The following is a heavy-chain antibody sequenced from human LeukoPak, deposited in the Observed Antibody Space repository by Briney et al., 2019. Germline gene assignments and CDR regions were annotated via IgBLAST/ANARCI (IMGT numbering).Heavy chain of an antibody. CDR3: ARELADGDYAWFDP. Sequence: GASVKVSCKASGYTFTSYGISWVRQAPGQGLEWMGWISAYNGNTNYAQKLQGRVTMTTDTSTSTAYMELSSLRSEDTAVYYCARELADGDYAWFDPWDQGTLVTVSS. D-gene: IGHD4-17*01. CDR2: ISAYNGNT. J-gene: IGHJ5*02. V-gene: IGHV1-18*01. CDR1: GYTFTSYG.